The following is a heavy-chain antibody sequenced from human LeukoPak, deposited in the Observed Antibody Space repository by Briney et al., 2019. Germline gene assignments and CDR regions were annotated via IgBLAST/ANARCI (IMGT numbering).Heavy chain of an antibody. CDR2: IIPIFGTA. D-gene: IGHD4-23*01. V-gene: IGHV1-69*13. J-gene: IGHJ4*02. CDR1: GGTFSSYA. CDR3: ASLDYGGTGDY. Sequence: GASVKVSCKASGGTFSSYAISWVRQAPGQGLEWMGGIIPIFGTANYAQKFRGRVTITADESTSTAYMELSSLRSEDTAVYYRASLDYGGTGDYWGQGTLVTVSS.